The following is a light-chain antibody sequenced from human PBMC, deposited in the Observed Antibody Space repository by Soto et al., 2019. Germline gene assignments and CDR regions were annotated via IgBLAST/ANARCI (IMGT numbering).Light chain of an antibody. J-gene: IGKJ1*01. CDR3: LQDYTFPWT. Sequence: AIQMTQSPSSLAASVGDRVTTTCRASQDIRNELGWYQQKPGKAPKLLVFAATSLQDGVPSRFSGSTSGSDFTLTISSLQPEDFATYYCLQDYTFPWTFGQGTRVEIK. V-gene: IGKV1-6*01. CDR1: QDIRNE. CDR2: AAT.